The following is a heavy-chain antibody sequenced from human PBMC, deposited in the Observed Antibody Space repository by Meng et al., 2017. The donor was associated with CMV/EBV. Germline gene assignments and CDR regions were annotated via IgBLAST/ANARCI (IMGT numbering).Heavy chain of an antibody. J-gene: IGHJ5*02. CDR1: GGVFRWYY. Sequence: QVPLPPGGPGFFKHSVAPALPCAVYGGVFRWYYWGWLRQPPGKGLEWIGEINHSGSTNSNPSLKSRVTISVDTSKNQFSLKLSSVTAADTAVYYCARGVGGWFDPWGQGTLVTVSS. D-gene: IGHD1-26*01. CDR3: ARGVGGWFDP. V-gene: IGHV4-34*01. CDR2: INHSGST.